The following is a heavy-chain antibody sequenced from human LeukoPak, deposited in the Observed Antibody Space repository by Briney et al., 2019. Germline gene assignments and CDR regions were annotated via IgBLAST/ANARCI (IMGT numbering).Heavy chain of an antibody. D-gene: IGHD3-9*01. CDR1: GYTFTSYA. J-gene: IGHJ6*02. V-gene: IGHV7-4-1*02. Sequence: GASVTVSCKASGYTFTSYAMNWVRQAPGQGLEWMGWINTNTGNPTYAQGFTGRFVFSLDTSVSTAYLQISSLKAEDTAVYYCASNRGSVYDILAGYGVGYGMDVWGQGTTVTVSS. CDR3: ASNRGSVYDILAGYGVGYGMDV. CDR2: INTNTGNP.